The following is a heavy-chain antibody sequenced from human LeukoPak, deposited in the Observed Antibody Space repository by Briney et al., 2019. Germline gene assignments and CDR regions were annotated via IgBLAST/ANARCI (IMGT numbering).Heavy chain of an antibody. CDR2: IIPILGIA. Sequence: SVKVSCKASGGTFSSYAINWVRQAPGQGLEWMGRIIPILGIANYAQKFQGRVTITADKSTSTAYMELSSLRSEDTAVYYCARGPYYYDSSGYYTADYWGQGTLVTVSS. D-gene: IGHD3-22*01. J-gene: IGHJ4*02. CDR1: GGTFSSYA. V-gene: IGHV1-69*04. CDR3: ARGPYYYDSSGYYTADY.